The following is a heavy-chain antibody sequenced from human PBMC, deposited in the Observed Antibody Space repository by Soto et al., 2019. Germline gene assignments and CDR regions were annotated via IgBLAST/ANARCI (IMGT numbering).Heavy chain of an antibody. V-gene: IGHV1-69*13. D-gene: IGHD2-15*01. Sequence: RASVKVSCKAPGGTFSTHAIIWVRQAPGHGLEWMGGIIPISGTTYYTQKFQGRVTITADEPTSTAFMELSSLKSDDTAVFYCARLYSSAGNCYTGMDVWGQGPMGTSP. CDR1: GGTFSTHA. J-gene: IGHJ6*02. CDR2: IIPISGTT. CDR3: ARLYSSAGNCYTGMDV.